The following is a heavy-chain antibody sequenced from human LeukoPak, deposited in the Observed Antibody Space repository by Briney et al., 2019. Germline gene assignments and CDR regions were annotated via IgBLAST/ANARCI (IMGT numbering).Heavy chain of an antibody. D-gene: IGHD3-3*01. J-gene: IGHJ3*01. V-gene: IGHV3-7*04. Sequence: GGSLRLSCAASGFTFSNYWMSWVRQAPGKGLEWVANIKPDGSEKYCVDSVKGRFSISRDNVRNVLYLQMNNLRAGDTALYYCARGDFWSGDYTDAFNVWGQGTMVTVSA. CDR1: GFTFSNYW. CDR2: IKPDGSEK. CDR3: ARGDFWSGDYTDAFNV.